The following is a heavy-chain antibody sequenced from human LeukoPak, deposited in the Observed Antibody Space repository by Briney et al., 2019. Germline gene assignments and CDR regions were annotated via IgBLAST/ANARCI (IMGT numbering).Heavy chain of an antibody. CDR2: INHSGST. CDR1: GGSFSGYY. CDR3: ATYSSSWYVDY. Sequence: PSETLSLTCAVYGGSFSGYYWSWIRQPPGKRLEWIGEINHSGSTNYNPSLKSRVTISVDTSKNQFSLKLSSVTAADTAVYYCATYSSSWYVDYWGQGTLVTVSS. J-gene: IGHJ4*02. D-gene: IGHD6-13*01. V-gene: IGHV4-34*01.